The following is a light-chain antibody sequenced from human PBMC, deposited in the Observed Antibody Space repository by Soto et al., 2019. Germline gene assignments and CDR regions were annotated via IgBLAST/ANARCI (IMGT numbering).Light chain of an antibody. CDR2: WAS. CDR3: QQYYITPPLT. J-gene: IGKJ4*01. V-gene: IGKV4-1*01. Sequence: DIVMTQSPDSLAVSLGERATINCKSSQSVLYSSNNKNYLAWYQQKPGQPPKLLIYWASTRESGVPDRFSGSGSGTDFTLTISGLQAEDVAVYYCQQYYITPPLTFGGGTKVDIK. CDR1: QSVLYSSNNKNY.